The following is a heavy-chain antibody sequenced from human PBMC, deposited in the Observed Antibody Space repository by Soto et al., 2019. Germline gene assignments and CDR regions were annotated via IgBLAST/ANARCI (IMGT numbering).Heavy chain of an antibody. D-gene: IGHD3-10*01. J-gene: IGHJ6*03. V-gene: IGHV4-34*01. CDR2: INHSGST. CDR3: ARGRGYGSGSYYNASPGGRYYYMDV. CDR1: GGSFSGYY. Sequence: QVQLQQWGAGLLKPSETLSLTCAVYGGSFSGYYWSWIRQPPGKGLEWIGEINHSGSTNYNPSLKSRVTISVDTSKHQFSLKLSSVTAADTAVYYCARGRGYGSGSYYNASPGGRYYYMDVWGKGTSVTVSS.